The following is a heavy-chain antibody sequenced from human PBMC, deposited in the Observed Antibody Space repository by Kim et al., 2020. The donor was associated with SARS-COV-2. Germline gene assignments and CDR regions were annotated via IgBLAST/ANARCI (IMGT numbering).Heavy chain of an antibody. J-gene: IGHJ6*02. CDR1: GYTFTSYA. D-gene: IGHD3-10*01. CDR2: INAGNGNT. Sequence: ASVKVSCKASGYTFTSYAMHWVRQAPGQRLEWMGWINAGNGNTKYSQKFQGRVTITRDTSASTAYIELSSLRSEDTAVYYCARVNPYYYGSGSYYRNYGMDVWGQGTTVTVSS. CDR3: ARVNPYYYGSGSYYRNYGMDV. V-gene: IGHV1-3*01.